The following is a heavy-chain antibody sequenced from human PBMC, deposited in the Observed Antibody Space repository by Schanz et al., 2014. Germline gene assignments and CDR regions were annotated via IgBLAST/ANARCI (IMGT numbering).Heavy chain of an antibody. J-gene: IGHJ6*02. CDR1: GFTFNSYA. CDR2: ISHSGGSK. Sequence: DVQLLESGGGLVQPGGSLRLSCAASGFTFNSYAMTWVRQAPGKGLEWVSSISHSGGSKYYADSVKGRFTISRDNSEITLYLQMNSLSADDTAVIFCAKGMGYCSGGTCYDCYYYGLDVWGQGTTVTVSS. CDR3: AKGMGYCSGGTCYDCYYYGLDV. V-gene: IGHV3-23*01. D-gene: IGHD2-15*01.